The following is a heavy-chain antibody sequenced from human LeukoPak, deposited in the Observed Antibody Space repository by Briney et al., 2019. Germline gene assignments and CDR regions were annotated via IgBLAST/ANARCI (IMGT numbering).Heavy chain of an antibody. J-gene: IGHJ4*02. CDR1: GGSFSGYY. Sequence: PSETLPLTCAVYGGSFSGYYWSWIRQPPGKGLEWIGYTYYSGSTNYNPSLKSRVTISVDTSKNQFSLKLSSVTAADTAVYYCAREYAGYYDSSGYYYWVLDYWGQGTLVTVSS. V-gene: IGHV4-59*01. CDR2: TYYSGST. CDR3: AREYAGYYDSSGYYYWVLDY. D-gene: IGHD3-22*01.